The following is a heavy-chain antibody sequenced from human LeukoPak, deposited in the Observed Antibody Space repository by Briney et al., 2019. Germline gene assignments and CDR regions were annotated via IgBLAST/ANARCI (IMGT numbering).Heavy chain of an antibody. J-gene: IGHJ4*02. CDR3: ARTPVDPYSSSSRPYYFDY. CDR1: GGSISSYY. Sequence: SETLSLTCTVSGGSISSYYWSWIRQPPGKGLEWIGHIYYSGSTSYNASLKSRLTISVDTSKNQFSLKLNSVTAADTAVYYCARTPVDPYSSSSRPYYFDYWGQGTLVTVSS. CDR2: IYYSGST. V-gene: IGHV4-59*01. D-gene: IGHD6-6*01.